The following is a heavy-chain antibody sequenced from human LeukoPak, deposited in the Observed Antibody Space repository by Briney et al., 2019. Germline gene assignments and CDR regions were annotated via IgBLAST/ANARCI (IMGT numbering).Heavy chain of an antibody. CDR2: INHSGST. Sequence: SETLSLTCAVYGGSFSGYYWSWIRQPPGKGLEWIGEINHSGSTNYNPSPKSRVTISVDTSKNQFSLKLSSVTAADTAVYYCARGPEYYYDSSGVGVDYWGQGTLVTVSS. V-gene: IGHV4-34*01. CDR3: ARGPEYYYDSSGVGVDY. CDR1: GGSFSGYY. D-gene: IGHD3-22*01. J-gene: IGHJ4*02.